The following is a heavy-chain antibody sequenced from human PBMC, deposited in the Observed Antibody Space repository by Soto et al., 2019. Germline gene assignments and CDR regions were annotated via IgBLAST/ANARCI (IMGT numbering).Heavy chain of an antibody. J-gene: IGHJ4*02. V-gene: IGHV3-30*13. CDR3: XXXXXXXXXXXXXX. CDR2: ISYDGGLQ. Sequence: QAHLVESGGGVVQPGRSLRLSCAASGFTFTSYGMHWVRQAPGTRLEWVAVISYDGGLQHYADSVKGRFTISRDNSKNRVLLKMNSLRVEDTAXXXXXXXXXXXXXXXXXXXGEGTLVSVSS. CDR1: GFTFTSYG.